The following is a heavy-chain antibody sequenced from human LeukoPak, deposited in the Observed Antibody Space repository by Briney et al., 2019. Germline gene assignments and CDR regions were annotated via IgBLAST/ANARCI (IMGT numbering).Heavy chain of an antibody. CDR3: AKDGAGELLDY. CDR2: ISWNSGSI. D-gene: IGHD1-26*01. J-gene: IGHJ4*02. V-gene: IGHV3-9*01. CDR1: GFTFDDYA. Sequence: GRSLRLSCAASGFTFDDYAMRWVRQAPGKGLEWVSGISWNSGSIGYADSVKGRFTISRDNAKNSLYLQMNSLRAEDTALYYCAKDGAGELLDYWGQGTLVTVSS.